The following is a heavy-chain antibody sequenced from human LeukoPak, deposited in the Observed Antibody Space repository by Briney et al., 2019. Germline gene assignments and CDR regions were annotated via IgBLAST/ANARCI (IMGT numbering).Heavy chain of an antibody. J-gene: IGHJ4*02. V-gene: IGHV3-7*01. CDR1: GFTFSSYW. CDR2: IKQDGSQR. D-gene: IGHD1-7*01. Sequence: GGSLRLSCAASGFTFSSYWMSWVRQAPGKGLEWVANIKQDGSQRYYVDSVKGRFTISRDNAENSLYLQMNSLRAEDTAEYYCVRDMNWNFANRGQGTLVTVSS. CDR3: VRDMNWNFAN.